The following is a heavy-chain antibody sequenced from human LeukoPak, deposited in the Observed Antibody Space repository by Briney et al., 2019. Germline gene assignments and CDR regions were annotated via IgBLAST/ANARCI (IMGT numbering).Heavy chain of an antibody. J-gene: IGHJ3*01. CDR1: GASLNGYF. Sequence: SETLSLTCSLSGASLNGYFWNWVRQTPERGVEGIGYVSHTGATTSNPTLKSRVSITIDTSKSQISLSMTSVTAADSALYYCARDRRGSYYTFDLWGPGTIVSVS. V-gene: IGHV4-59*01. D-gene: IGHD1-26*01. CDR3: ARDRRGSYYTFDL. CDR2: VSHTGAT.